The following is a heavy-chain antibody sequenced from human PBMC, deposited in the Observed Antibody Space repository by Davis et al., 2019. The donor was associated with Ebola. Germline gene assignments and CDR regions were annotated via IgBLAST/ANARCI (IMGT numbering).Heavy chain of an antibody. D-gene: IGHD6-19*01. CDR2: VDHSGRT. V-gene: IGHV4-30-4*08. Sequence: MPSETLSLTCTVSGGSISSGGYYWSWIRQPPGKGLEWIGEVDHSGRTNYNPSFRSRVIVSEDASKNQVSLKLSSVTAADTAVYYCARAINYQVAAYGMDVWGQGTTVTVSS. CDR3: ARAINYQVAAYGMDV. CDR1: GGSISSGGYY. J-gene: IGHJ6*02.